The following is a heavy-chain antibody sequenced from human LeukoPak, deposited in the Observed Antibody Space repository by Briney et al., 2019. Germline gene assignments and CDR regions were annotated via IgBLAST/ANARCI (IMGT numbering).Heavy chain of an antibody. V-gene: IGHV4-34*01. CDR3: ARGGGPYCSSTSCYRYYYYMDV. Sequence: SETLSLTCAVYGGSFSGYYWSWIRQPPGKGLEWIGEINHSGSTNYNPSLKSRVTISVDTSKNQFSLKLSSVTAADTAVYYCARGGGPYCSSTSCYRYYYYMDVWGKGTTVTVSS. CDR1: GGSFSGYY. D-gene: IGHD2-2*01. CDR2: INHSGST. J-gene: IGHJ6*03.